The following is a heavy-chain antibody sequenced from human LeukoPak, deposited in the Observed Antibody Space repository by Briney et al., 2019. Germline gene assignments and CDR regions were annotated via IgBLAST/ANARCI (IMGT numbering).Heavy chain of an antibody. CDR3: ARGYSYGHGGSDY. D-gene: IGHD5-18*01. J-gene: IGHJ4*02. V-gene: IGHV4-34*01. CDR1: GGSFSGYY. Sequence: PSETLSLTCAVYGGSFSGYYWSWIRQPPGKGLEWIGEINHSGSTNYNPSLKSRVTISVDTSKNQFSLKLSSVTAADTAVYYCARGYSYGHGGSDYWGQGTLVTVSS. CDR2: INHSGST.